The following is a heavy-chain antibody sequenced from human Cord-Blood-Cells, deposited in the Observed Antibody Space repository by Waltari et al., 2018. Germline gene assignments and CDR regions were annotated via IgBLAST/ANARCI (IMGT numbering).Heavy chain of an antibody. J-gene: IGHJ2*01. Sequence: QVQLVQSGAEVKKPGASVKVYCKASGYTFTSYAMQWVRQAPGKRLEWMGWINAGNGNTKYSQKFQGRVTITRNTSASTAYMELSSVRSEDTAVYYCARDWYFDLWGRVTLVTVSS. V-gene: IGHV1-3*01. CDR2: INAGNGNT. CDR3: ARDWYFDL. CDR1: GYTFTSYA.